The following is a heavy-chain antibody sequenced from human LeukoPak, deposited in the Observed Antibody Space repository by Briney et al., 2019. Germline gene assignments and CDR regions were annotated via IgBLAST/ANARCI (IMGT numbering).Heavy chain of an antibody. V-gene: IGHV1-24*01. CDR1: GYTFKDYY. CDR3: ATGIPRYNWNYEDY. Sequence: ASVKVSCKASGYTFKDYYMHWVRQAPGKGLEWMGGFDPEDGETIYAQKFQGRVTMTEDTSTDTAYMELSSLRSEDTAVYYCATGIPRYNWNYEDYWGQGTLVTVSS. J-gene: IGHJ4*02. CDR2: FDPEDGET. D-gene: IGHD1-7*01.